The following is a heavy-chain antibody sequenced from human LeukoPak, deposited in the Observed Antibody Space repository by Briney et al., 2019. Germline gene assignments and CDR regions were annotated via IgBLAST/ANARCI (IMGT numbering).Heavy chain of an antibody. J-gene: IGHJ4*02. CDR2: MNPNSGNT. V-gene: IGHV1-8*01. D-gene: IGHD3-3*01. CDR1: GYTFTSYD. CDR3: AKDQGYYDFWSGYYSKRGTFDY. Sequence: GASVKVSCKASGYTFTSYDINWVRQATGQGLEWMGWMNPNSGNTGYAQKFQGRVTMTRNTSISTAYMELSSLRSEDTAVYYCAKDQGYYDFWSGYYSKRGTFDYWGQGTLVTVSS.